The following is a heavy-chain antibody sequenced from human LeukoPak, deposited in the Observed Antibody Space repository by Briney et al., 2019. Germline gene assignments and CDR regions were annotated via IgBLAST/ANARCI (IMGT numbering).Heavy chain of an antibody. V-gene: IGHV1-2*02. J-gene: IGHJ4*02. CDR2: INLDSGGT. CDR3: ARYSLGGDYDFGY. D-gene: IGHD4-17*01. Sequence: GASVKVSCKTSGYTFTDYYIHWVRQAPGQGLEWMGWINLDSGGTDSAQKFQGRVTMTRDTSISTAYMELSRLRSDDTAVYYCARYSLGGDYDFGYWGQGTLVTVSS. CDR1: GYTFTDYY.